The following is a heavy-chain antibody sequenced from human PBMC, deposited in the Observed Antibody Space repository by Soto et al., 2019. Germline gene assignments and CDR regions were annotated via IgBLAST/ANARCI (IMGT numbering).Heavy chain of an antibody. J-gene: IGHJ3*02. Sequence: GQSLTISCKASGDSFSNSWIWRLRQMPGKGLKWMARIDPSDSYINYNPSFQGHVTISTDKSITTAYLQWSRLKASDTAMYFCARLSGANDGRGYWAFDIWGQWTMVTVPS. V-gene: IGHV5-10-1*01. CDR1: GDSFSNSW. D-gene: IGHD3-22*01. CDR3: ARLSGANDGRGYWAFDI. CDR2: IDPSDSYI.